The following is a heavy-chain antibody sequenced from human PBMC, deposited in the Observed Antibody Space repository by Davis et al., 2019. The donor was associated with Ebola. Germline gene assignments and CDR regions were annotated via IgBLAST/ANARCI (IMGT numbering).Heavy chain of an antibody. J-gene: IGHJ4*02. V-gene: IGHV3-7*03. CDR2: KLDGSER. CDR3: ARDPGSSSFDY. Sequence: KLDGSERYYVDSVKGRFTISRDNAKNSLYLQMNSLRAEDTAVYYCARDPGSSSFDYWGQGSLVTVSS. D-gene: IGHD6-6*01.